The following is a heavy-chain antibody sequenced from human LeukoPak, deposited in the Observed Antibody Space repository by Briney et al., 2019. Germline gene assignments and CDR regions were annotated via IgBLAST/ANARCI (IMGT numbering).Heavy chain of an antibody. D-gene: IGHD4-23*01. CDR2: IYYSGST. J-gene: IGHJ4*02. Sequence: SETLSLTCTVSGGSVSSGSYYWSWIRQPPGKGLEWIGYIYYSGSTNYNPSLKSRVTISVDTSKNQFSLKLSSVTAADMAVYYCASDDYGGNGYYFDYWGQGTLVTVSS. CDR1: GGSVSSGSYY. CDR3: ASDDYGGNGYYFDY. V-gene: IGHV4-61*01.